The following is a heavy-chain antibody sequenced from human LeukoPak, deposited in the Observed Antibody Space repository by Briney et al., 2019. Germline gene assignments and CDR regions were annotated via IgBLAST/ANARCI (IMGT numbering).Heavy chain of an antibody. J-gene: IGHJ6*02. Sequence: GGSLRLSCAASGFTFSDYGIHWVRQAPGQGLEWVAVISYDGSNKYYADSVKGRFTISRDNSKNTLYLQMNSLRAEDTAVYYCARDREWNYYYGMDVWGQGTTVTVSS. D-gene: IGHD3-3*01. CDR1: GFTFSDYG. CDR3: ARDREWNYYYGMDV. V-gene: IGHV3-30*19. CDR2: ISYDGSNK.